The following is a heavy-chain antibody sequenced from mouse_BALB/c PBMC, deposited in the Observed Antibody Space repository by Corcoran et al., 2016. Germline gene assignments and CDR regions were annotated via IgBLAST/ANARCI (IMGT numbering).Heavy chain of an antibody. CDR1: GYPFTNYG. J-gene: IGHJ4*01. CDR2: INTYTAEP. CDR3: ARGRSDYYAMDY. V-gene: IGHV9-1*02. Sequence: QIQLVQSGPELKKPGETVKISCKASGYPFTNYGMNWVKQAPGKGLKCMGWINTYTAEPTYADDFKGRFAFSLETCASTAYLQINNLKNEDMATYFCARGRSDYYAMDYWGQGTSVTVSS.